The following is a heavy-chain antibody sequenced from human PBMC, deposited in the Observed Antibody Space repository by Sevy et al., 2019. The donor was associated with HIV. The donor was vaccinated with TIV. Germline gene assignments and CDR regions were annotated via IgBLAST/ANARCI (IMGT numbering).Heavy chain of an antibody. CDR2: IYYIGST. CDR3: ARVRQQLVGSLDY. D-gene: IGHD6-13*01. Sequence: SETLSLTCTVSGGSMSSYYCSWIRQPPGKGLEWIGYIYYIGSTNYNPSLKSRVTISVDTSKNQFSLKLSSVTAADTAVYYCARVRQQLVGSLDYWGQGTLVTVSS. V-gene: IGHV4-59*01. CDR1: GGSMSSYY. J-gene: IGHJ4*02.